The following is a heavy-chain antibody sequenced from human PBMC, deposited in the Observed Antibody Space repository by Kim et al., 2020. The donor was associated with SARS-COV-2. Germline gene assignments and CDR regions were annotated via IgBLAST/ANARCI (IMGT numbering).Heavy chain of an antibody. D-gene: IGHD3-22*01. V-gene: IGHV1-3*01. CDR2: INAGNGDT. J-gene: IGHJ4*02. CDR3: ASGGYYDTSGYSTAPFGS. Sequence: ASVKVSCKASGYTDARYTVHWVRQAPGQSLEWMGWINAGNGDTKYSQKFQGRVTIIRDTSASTVYMEMSSLQSEDTAVYYCASGGYYDTSGYSTAPFGSWGQGALVTVTS. CDR1: GYTDARYT.